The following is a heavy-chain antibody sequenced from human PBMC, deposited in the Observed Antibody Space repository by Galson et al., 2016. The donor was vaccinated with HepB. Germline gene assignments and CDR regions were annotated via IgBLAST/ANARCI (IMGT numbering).Heavy chain of an antibody. V-gene: IGHV3-48*04. D-gene: IGHD6-13*01. CDR1: GFTRSSYS. CDR3: AREGTGSSSFIYYYYGMDV. CDR2: ITSRSTAI. J-gene: IGHJ6*02. Sequence: SLRLSCAASGFTRSSYSMHWVRQTPGKGLEWVSYITSRSTAIYFADSVKGRFTISRDNARNSLYLQMNSLRAEDTAVYYCAREGTGSSSFIYYYYGMDVWGQGTTVTVSS.